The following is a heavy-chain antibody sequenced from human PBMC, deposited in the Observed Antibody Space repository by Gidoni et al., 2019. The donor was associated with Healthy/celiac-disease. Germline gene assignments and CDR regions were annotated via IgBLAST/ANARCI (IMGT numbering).Heavy chain of an antibody. CDR3: AKWEVTMTDYFDY. Sequence: EVQLLESGGGLVQPGGSLRLSCAASGFTFSSYAMSWVRQAPGQGREWVSAISGSGGSTYYADAVKGRFTISRDKSKNTLYLQMNSLRAEDTAVYYCAKWEVTMTDYFDYWGQGTLVTVSS. V-gene: IGHV3-23*01. CDR1: GFTFSSYA. J-gene: IGHJ4*02. D-gene: IGHD3-22*01. CDR2: ISGSGGST.